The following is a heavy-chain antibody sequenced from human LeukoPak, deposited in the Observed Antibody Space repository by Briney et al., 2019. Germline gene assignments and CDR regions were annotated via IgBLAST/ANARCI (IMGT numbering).Heavy chain of an antibody. CDR3: ARDLLSISSGPNYYYYYGMDV. Sequence: ASVKVSCKASGYTFTSYGISWVRQAPGQGLEWMGWISAYNGNTNYAQKLQGRVTMTTDTSTSTAYMELRSLRSDDTAVYYCARDLLSISSGPNYYYYYGMDVWGQGTTVTVSS. CDR1: GYTFTSYG. CDR2: ISAYNGNT. D-gene: IGHD6-19*01. V-gene: IGHV1-18*01. J-gene: IGHJ6*02.